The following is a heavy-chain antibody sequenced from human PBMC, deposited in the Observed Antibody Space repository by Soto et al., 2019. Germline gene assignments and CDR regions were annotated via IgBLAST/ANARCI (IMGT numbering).Heavy chain of an antibody. D-gene: IGHD2-2*01. J-gene: IGHJ6*03. V-gene: IGHV3-23*01. Sequence: GGSLRLSCAASGFTFSSYAMSWVRQAPGKGLEWVSAISGSGGSTYYADSVKGRFTISRDNSKNTLYLQMNSLRAEDTAVYYCAKGSVVPAAIPDYYYYMDVWRKGTTDPVSS. CDR1: GFTFSSYA. CDR2: ISGSGGST. CDR3: AKGSVVPAAIPDYYYYMDV.